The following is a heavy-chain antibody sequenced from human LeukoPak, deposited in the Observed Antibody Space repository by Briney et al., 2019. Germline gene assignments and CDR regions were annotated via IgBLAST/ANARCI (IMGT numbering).Heavy chain of an antibody. Sequence: PGGSLRLSCAASGFTFSSYTMNWVRQAPGKGLEWVSSITSSSSYIYYADSVKGRFTISRDNAKNSLYLQMNSLRAEDTAVYYCARGLVYYDFWSGYPTNWFDPWGQGTLVTVSS. CDR3: ARGLVYYDFWSGYPTNWFDP. CDR2: ITSSSSYI. J-gene: IGHJ5*02. CDR1: GFTFSSYT. V-gene: IGHV3-21*01. D-gene: IGHD3-3*01.